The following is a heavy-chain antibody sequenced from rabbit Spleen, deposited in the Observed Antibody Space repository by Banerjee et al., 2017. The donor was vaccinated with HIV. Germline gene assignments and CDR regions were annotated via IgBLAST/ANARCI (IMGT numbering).Heavy chain of an antibody. J-gene: IGHJ4*01. CDR1: GFSFSSSYY. V-gene: IGHV1S45*01. Sequence: QEQLEESGGGLVQPEGSLTLTCTASGFSFSSSYYMYWVRRAPGKGLEWIGCIYSCSGITWYASWAKGRFAISKTSSNTVTLQMASLADADTATCFCARGGYGGHIWAMSLWGPGTLVTVS. CDR3: ARGGYGGHIWAMSL. CDR2: IYSCSGIT. D-gene: IGHD4-2*01.